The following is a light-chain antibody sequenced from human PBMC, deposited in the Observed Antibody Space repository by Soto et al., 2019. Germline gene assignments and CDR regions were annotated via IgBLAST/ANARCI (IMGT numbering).Light chain of an antibody. Sequence: IVLTQSPATLALSPGEGATRSCRASQSVSSYLAWYQQKPGQAPRLLIYDASNRATGLPARFSGSGSGTDFALTISSLEPEDFAVYYCQQRSNWRGTFGQGTKVDIK. V-gene: IGKV3-11*01. J-gene: IGKJ2*01. CDR2: DAS. CDR3: QQRSNWRGT. CDR1: QSVSSY.